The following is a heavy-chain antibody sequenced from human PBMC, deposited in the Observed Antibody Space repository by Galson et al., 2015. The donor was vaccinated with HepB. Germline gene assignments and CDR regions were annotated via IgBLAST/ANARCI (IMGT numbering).Heavy chain of an antibody. Sequence: SLRLSCAASGFTFNSHDVNWVRQAPGKGLEWVSYISSRGTTEYYADSVKGRFTISRDDAKNSVHLQMDSLRVEDTALYYCARTSSNYYDMDVWGQGTTVTVSS. CDR2: ISSRGTTE. CDR3: ARTSSNYYDMDV. CDR1: GFTFNSHD. J-gene: IGHJ6*02. V-gene: IGHV3-48*03.